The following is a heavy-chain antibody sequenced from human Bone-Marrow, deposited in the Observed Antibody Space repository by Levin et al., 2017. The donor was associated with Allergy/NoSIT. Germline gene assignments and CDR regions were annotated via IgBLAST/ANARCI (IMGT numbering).Heavy chain of an antibody. Sequence: RASVKVSCKASGYTFTSYGISWVRQAPGQGLEWMGWISAYNGNTNYAQKLQGRVTMTTDTSTSTAYMELRSLRSDDTAVYYCARERLLDCSGGSCYAYYYYYMDVWGKGTTVTVS. CDR3: ARERLLDCSGGSCYAYYYYYMDV. V-gene: IGHV1-18*01. CDR1: GYTFTSYG. CDR2: ISAYNGNT. J-gene: IGHJ6*03. D-gene: IGHD2-15*01.